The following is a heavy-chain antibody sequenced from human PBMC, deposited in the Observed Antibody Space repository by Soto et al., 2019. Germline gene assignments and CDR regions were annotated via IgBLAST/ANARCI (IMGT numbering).Heavy chain of an antibody. D-gene: IGHD6-19*01. V-gene: IGHV4-59*08. CDR2: IYYSGST. CDR3: ARQPSDSSGWYFDY. Sequence: SETLSLTCTVSGVSISSYYWSWIRQPPGKGLEWIGYIYYSGSTNYNPSLKSRVTISVDTSKNQFSLKLSSVTAADTAVYYCARQPSDSSGWYFDYWGQGTLVTVSS. J-gene: IGHJ4*02. CDR1: GVSISSYY.